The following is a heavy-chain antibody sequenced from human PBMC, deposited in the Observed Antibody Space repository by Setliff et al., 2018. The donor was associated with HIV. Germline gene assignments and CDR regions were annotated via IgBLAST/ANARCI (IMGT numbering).Heavy chain of an antibody. CDR1: GFTFSNYW. CDR2: SNSDGSST. V-gene: IGHV3-74*01. Sequence: GGSLRLSCAGSGFTFSNYWMHWVRQAPGKGLVWVSRSNSDGSSTSYADSVKGRFTSSRDNAKNSLHLQMNSLRAEDTAVYYCARPSVDSSGGDAFDIWGQGTMVTVSS. D-gene: IGHD3-22*01. CDR3: ARPSVDSSGGDAFDI. J-gene: IGHJ3*02.